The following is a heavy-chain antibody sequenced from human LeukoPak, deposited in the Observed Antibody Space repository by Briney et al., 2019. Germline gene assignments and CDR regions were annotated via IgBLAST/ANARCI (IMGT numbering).Heavy chain of an antibody. J-gene: IGHJ4*02. Sequence: SETLSLTCTVSGGSISSGDYYWRWLRQPPGKGLEWIGYIYYSGSTNYNPSLKSRVTISVDTSKNQFSLKLSSVTAADTAVYYCARERFVETRYGDYVYYSDYWGQGTLVTVSS. CDR2: IYYSGST. D-gene: IGHD4-17*01. V-gene: IGHV4-61*08. CDR3: ARERFVETRYGDYVYYSDY. CDR1: GGSISSGDYY.